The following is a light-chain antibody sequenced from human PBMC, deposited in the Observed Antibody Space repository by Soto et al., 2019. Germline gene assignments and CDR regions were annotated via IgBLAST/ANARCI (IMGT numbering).Light chain of an antibody. CDR1: QDISNY. CDR2: AAS. Sequence: DIQMTQSPSSLSASVGDRVTITCRATQDISNYLAWYQQKPGKVPNLLIYAASTLQSGVPSRFSGSGSGTDFTLTISRLQPEDVATYYCQKYNSAPPWTFGQGTKMEI. J-gene: IGKJ1*01. V-gene: IGKV1-27*01. CDR3: QKYNSAPPWT.